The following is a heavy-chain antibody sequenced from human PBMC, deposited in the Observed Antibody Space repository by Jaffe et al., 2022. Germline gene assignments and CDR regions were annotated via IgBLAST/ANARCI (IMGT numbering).Heavy chain of an antibody. D-gene: IGHD3-16*02. CDR1: GYSISSGYY. CDR2: IYHSGST. CDR3: ARHHYVWGSYRLNWFDP. J-gene: IGHJ5*02. V-gene: IGHV4-38-2*01. Sequence: QVQLQESGPGLVKPSETLSLTCAVSGYSISSGYYWGWIRQPPGKGLEWIGSIYHSGSTYYNPSLKSRVTISVDTSKNQFSLKLSSVTAADTAVYYCARHHYVWGSYRLNWFDPWGQGTLVTVSS.